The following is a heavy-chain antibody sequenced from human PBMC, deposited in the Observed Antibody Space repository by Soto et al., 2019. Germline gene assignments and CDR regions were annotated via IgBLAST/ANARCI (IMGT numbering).Heavy chain of an antibody. CDR3: AKYGAATGYYYYYYMDV. Sequence: GGSLRLSCAASGFTFSSYAMSWVRQAPGKGLEWVSAISGSGGSTYYADSVKGRFTISRDNSKNTLYLQMNSLRAEDTAVYYCAKYGAATGYYYYYYMDVWGKGTTVTVSS. J-gene: IGHJ6*03. V-gene: IGHV3-23*01. CDR2: ISGSGGST. D-gene: IGHD2-15*01. CDR1: GFTFSSYA.